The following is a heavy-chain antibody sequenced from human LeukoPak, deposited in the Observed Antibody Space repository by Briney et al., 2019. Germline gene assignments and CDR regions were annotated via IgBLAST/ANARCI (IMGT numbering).Heavy chain of an antibody. CDR2: ISYDGSNK. CDR3: AKDGFYGSGSYHPDY. Sequence: GGSLRLSCAASGFTFSSYAMSWVRQAPGKGLEWVAVISYDGSNKYYADSVKGRFTISRDNSKNTLYLQMNSLRAEDTAVYYCAKDGFYGSGSYHPDYWGQGTLVTVSS. D-gene: IGHD3-10*01. CDR1: GFTFSSYA. J-gene: IGHJ4*02. V-gene: IGHV3-30*18.